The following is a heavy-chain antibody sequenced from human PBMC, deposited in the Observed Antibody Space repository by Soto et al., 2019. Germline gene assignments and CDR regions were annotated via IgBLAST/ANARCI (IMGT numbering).Heavy chain of an antibody. CDR2: ISGSAGST. J-gene: IGHJ5*01. Sequence: PGGSLRLSCAASGLTFSTYAMNWVRQAPGKGLEWVSVISGSAGSTYYADSVKGRFTISRDNSKNTLYLQMNSLRVEDTALYYCAKKPDGDSSWYSNCFDSWGQGTLVTVSS. D-gene: IGHD6-13*01. CDR1: GLTFSTYA. CDR3: AKKPDGDSSWYSNCFDS. V-gene: IGHV3-23*01.